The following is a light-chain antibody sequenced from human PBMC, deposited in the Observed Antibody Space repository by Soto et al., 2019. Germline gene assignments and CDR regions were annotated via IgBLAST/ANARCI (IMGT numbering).Light chain of an antibody. J-gene: IGKJ1*01. CDR1: QSVSSSY. V-gene: IGKV3-20*01. CDR2: GPS. Sequence: EIVLTQSPGTLSLSPGERATLSCRASQSVSSSYLAWYQQKPGQAPRLLIYGPSRRATGIPDRFSGSGSGTDLTLIISRVEPEDSAVYYCQQYGTSPWTFGQGTKVEIK. CDR3: QQYGTSPWT.